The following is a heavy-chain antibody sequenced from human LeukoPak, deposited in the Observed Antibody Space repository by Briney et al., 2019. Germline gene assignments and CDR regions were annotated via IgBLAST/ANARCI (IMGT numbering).Heavy chain of an antibody. CDR1: GYTFIIYG. V-gene: IGHV1-18*04. Sequence: VASVTVSCTPSGYTFIIYGLGGVGQPPGQGVGWMGWIGAYNGNTNYAQKVQGRVTMTTDTSTSTAYMEMRSLRSDDTAVYYCAREGDSGYGGYYYYGMDVWGKGTTVTVSS. D-gene: IGHD5-12*01. CDR3: AREGDSGYGGYYYYGMDV. J-gene: IGHJ6*04. CDR2: IGAYNGNT.